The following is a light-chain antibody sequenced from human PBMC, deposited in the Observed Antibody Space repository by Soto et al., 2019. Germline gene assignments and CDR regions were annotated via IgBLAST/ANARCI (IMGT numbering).Light chain of an antibody. CDR3: SSYTSSSTLKV. J-gene: IGLJ2*01. Sequence: QSVLTQPASVSGSLGQSITISCTGTSSDVGGYNYVSWYQQNPGKAPKLMIYEVSNRPSGVSNRFSGSKSGNTASLTISGLQAEDEADYYCSSYTSSSTLKVFGGGTQLTVL. V-gene: IGLV2-14*01. CDR1: SSDVGGYNY. CDR2: EVS.